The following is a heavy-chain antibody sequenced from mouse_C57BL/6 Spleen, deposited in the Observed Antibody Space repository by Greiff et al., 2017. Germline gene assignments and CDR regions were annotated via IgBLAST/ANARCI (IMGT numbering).Heavy chain of an antibody. CDR1: GYTFTSYW. CDR2: IDPSDSYT. CDR3: ARSLTGTRFDY. J-gene: IGHJ2*01. V-gene: IGHV1-50*01. Sequence: QVQLKQPGAELVKPGASVKLSCKASGYTFTSYWMQWVKQRPGQGLEWIGEIDPSDSYTNYNQKFKGKATLTVDTSSSTAYMQLSSLTSEDSAVYYCARSLTGTRFDYWGQGTTLTVSS. D-gene: IGHD4-1*01.